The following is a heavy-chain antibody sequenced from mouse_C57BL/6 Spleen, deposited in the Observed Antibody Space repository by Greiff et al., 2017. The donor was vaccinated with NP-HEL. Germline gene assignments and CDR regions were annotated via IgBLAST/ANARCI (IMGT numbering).Heavy chain of an antibody. CDR1: GYTFTDYC. CDR3: ARKDCGSRGYFDD. J-gene: IGHJ2*01. CDR2: IGPGSGST. Sequence: VQLQQSGAELVKPGASVKISCKASGYTFTDYCINWVKQRPGQGLEWIGKIGPGSGSTYYNEKFKGKATLTADKSSSTAYMQLSSLTSEDSAIYDCARKDCGSRGYFDDWGKGTTLTVSS. D-gene: IGHD1-1*01. V-gene: IGHV1-77*01.